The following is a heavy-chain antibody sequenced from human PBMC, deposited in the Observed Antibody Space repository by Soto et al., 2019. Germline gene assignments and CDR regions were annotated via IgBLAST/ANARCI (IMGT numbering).Heavy chain of an antibody. CDR2: INAGNGNT. Sequence: ASVKVSCKASGYTFTSYAMHWVRQAPGQRLEWMGWINAGNGNTKYSQKFQGRVTITRDTSASTAYMELSSLRSEDTAVYYCARNYYDSSEGLHYSYGMAVWGHGTPVSVYS. V-gene: IGHV1-3*01. D-gene: IGHD3-22*01. CDR1: GYTFTSYA. J-gene: IGHJ6*02. CDR3: ARNYYDSSEGLHYSYGMAV.